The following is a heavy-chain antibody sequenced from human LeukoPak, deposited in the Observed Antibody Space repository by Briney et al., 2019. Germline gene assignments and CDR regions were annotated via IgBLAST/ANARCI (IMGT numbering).Heavy chain of an antibody. CDR1: GGSISSSSYY. J-gene: IGHJ3*02. Sequence: PSETLSLTCTVSGGSISSSSYYWGWIRQPPGKGLEWIGSIYYSGSTYYGPSLKSRVTISVDTSKNQFSLRLSSVTAADTAVYYCAREDSGVSDDAFDIWGQGTMVTVSS. CDR2: IYYSGST. V-gene: IGHV4-39*02. D-gene: IGHD2-15*01. CDR3: AREDSGVSDDAFDI.